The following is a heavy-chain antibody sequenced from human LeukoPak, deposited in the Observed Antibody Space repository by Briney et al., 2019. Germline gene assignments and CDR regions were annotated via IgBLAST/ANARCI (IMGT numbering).Heavy chain of an antibody. Sequence: GGSLRLSCAASGFTFSSYAMSWVRQAPGKGLEWVSAISGSGGSTYYADSVKGRFTISRDNSKNTLYPQMNSLRAEDTAVYYCAKPDYGGNTFLNDFDYWGQGTLVTVSS. CDR2: ISGSGGST. CDR3: AKPDYGGNTFLNDFDY. CDR1: GFTFSSYA. J-gene: IGHJ4*02. V-gene: IGHV3-23*01. D-gene: IGHD4-23*01.